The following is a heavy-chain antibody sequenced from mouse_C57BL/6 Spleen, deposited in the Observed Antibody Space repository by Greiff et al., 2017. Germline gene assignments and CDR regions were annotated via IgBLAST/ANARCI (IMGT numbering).Heavy chain of an antibody. J-gene: IGHJ2*01. V-gene: IGHV5-6*01. CDR1: GFTFSSYG. CDR2: ISSGGSYT. CDR3: ARHHYYGSYYFDY. Sequence: EVHLVESGGDLVKPGGSLKLSCAASGFTFSSYGMSWVRQTPDKRLEWVATISSGGSYTYYPDSVKGLFTISRNNAKNTLYLQMIRLKSEDTTMYYCARHHYYGSYYFDYWGQGTTLTVSS. D-gene: IGHD1-1*01.